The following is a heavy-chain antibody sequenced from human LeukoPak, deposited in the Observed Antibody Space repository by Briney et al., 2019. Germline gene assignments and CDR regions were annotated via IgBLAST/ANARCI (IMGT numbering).Heavy chain of an antibody. J-gene: IGHJ4*02. CDR2: ISNSGTT. V-gene: IGHV3-66*01. CDR3: AGYGGYSF. Sequence: GGSLRLSCAASGFAVSSNHMTWVRQAPGKGLEWVSVISNSGTTYYADSVKGRFTISRDNSENTMHLQMNSLRAEDTAVYYCAGYGGYSFWGQGTLVTVSP. D-gene: IGHD4-23*01. CDR1: GFAVSSNH.